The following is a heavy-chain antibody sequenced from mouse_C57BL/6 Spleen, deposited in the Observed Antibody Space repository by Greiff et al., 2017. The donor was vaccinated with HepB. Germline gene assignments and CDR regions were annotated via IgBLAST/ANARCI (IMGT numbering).Heavy chain of an antibody. CDR3: ARYRGSGYKDY. Sequence: EVKLVESGGGLVQPGGSLSLSCAASGFTFTDYYMSWVRQPPGKALEWLGFIRNKANGYTTEYSASVKGRFTISRDNSQSILYLQMNALRAEDSATYYCARYRGSGYKDYWGQGTTLTVSS. CDR2: IRNKANGYTT. CDR1: GFTFTDYY. J-gene: IGHJ2*01. D-gene: IGHD3-2*02. V-gene: IGHV7-3*01.